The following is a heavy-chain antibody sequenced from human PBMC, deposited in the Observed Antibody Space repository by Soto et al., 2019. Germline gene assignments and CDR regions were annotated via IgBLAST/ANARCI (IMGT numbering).Heavy chain of an antibody. CDR3: AKDGGIAVAGXQPASLDY. Sequence: QVQLVESGGGVVQPGRSLRLSCAASGFTFSSYGMHWVRQAPGKGLEWVAVISYDGSNKYYADSVKGRFTISRDNSKNTLYLQMNSLXAEDTXVYYXAKDGGIAVAGXQPASLDYWGQGTLVTVSS. CDR2: ISYDGSNK. CDR1: GFTFSSYG. J-gene: IGHJ4*02. V-gene: IGHV3-30*18. D-gene: IGHD6-19*01.